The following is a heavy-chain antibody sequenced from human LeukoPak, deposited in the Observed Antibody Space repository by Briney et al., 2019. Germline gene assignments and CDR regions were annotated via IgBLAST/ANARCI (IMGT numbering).Heavy chain of an antibody. D-gene: IGHD3-22*01. V-gene: IGHV3-11*01. CDR3: ARGDTAPTYYYDSSGYSG. CDR2: ISSSGSTI. CDR1: GFTFSDYY. J-gene: IGHJ4*02. Sequence: GGSLRLSCAASGFTFSDYYMSWIRQAPGKGLEWVSYISSSGSTIYYADSVKGRFTISRDNAKNSLYLQMNSLRAEDTAVYYCARGDTAPTYYYDSSGYSGWGQGTLVTVSS.